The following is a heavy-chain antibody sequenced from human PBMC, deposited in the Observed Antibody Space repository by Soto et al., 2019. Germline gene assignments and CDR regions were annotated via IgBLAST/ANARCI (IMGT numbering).Heavy chain of an antibody. CDR1: GYTFTGYY. Sequence: QVQLVQSGAEVKKPGASVKVSCKASGYTFTGYYMHWVRQAPGQGLEWMGWINPNSGGTNYAQKFQGWVTMTRDTXXSXDXXELSRLRSDDTAVYYCARDLFARSSWPTAPDGMDVWGQGTTVTVSS. D-gene: IGHD6-13*01. V-gene: IGHV1-2*04. J-gene: IGHJ6*02. CDR3: ARDLFARSSWPTAPDGMDV. CDR2: INPNSGGT.